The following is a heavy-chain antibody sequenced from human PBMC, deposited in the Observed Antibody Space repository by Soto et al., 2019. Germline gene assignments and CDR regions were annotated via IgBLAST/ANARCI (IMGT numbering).Heavy chain of an antibody. CDR2: ISYEGSNK. CDR1: GFTFSSYA. J-gene: IGHJ4*02. D-gene: IGHD4-4*01. CDR3: ARDLLKRQTTVPTLPHY. Sequence: QVQLVESGGGVVQPGRSLRLSCAASGFTFSSYAMHWVRQAPGKGLEWVAVISYEGSNKYYADSVKGRFTIHRDNSKNTLYLHMNSLKAKDTAVYYCARDLLKRQTTVPTLPHYWRQGTLVTVSS. V-gene: IGHV3-30-3*01.